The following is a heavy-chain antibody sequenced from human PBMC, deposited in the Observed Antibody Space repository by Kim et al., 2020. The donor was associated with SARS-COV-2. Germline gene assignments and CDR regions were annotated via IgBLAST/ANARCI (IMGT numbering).Heavy chain of an antibody. CDR2: IIPIFGTA. J-gene: IGHJ4*01. V-gene: IGHV1-69*13. D-gene: IGHD6-13*01. CDR1: GGTFSSYA. CDR3: ARDPIAAAGSPPRDY. Sequence: SVKVSCKASGGTFSSYAISWVRQAPGQGLEWMGGIIPIFGTANYAQKFQGRVTITADESTSTAYMELSSLRSEDTAVYYCARDPIAAAGSPPRDYWGHGTLVTVSS.